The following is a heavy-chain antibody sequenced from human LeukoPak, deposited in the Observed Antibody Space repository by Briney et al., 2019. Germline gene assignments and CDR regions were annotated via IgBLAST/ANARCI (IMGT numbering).Heavy chain of an antibody. D-gene: IGHD2-15*01. CDR2: INSDGSST. Sequence: GGSLRLSCAASGFTFSSYWMHWVRQAPGKGLVWVSRINSDGSSTNYADSVKGRFTIYRDNAKNTLYLQMNSLRADDTAVYYCARGRYCSGGSCYEYWFDPWGQGTLVTVSS. J-gene: IGHJ5*02. CDR3: ARGRYCSGGSCYEYWFDP. CDR1: GFTFSSYW. V-gene: IGHV3-74*01.